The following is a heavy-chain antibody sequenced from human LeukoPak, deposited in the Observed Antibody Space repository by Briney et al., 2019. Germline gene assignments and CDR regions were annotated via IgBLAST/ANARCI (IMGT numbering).Heavy chain of an antibody. V-gene: IGHV4-34*01. CDR1: GGSFSGYY. CDR3: ARGVYGGNWFDP. Sequence: ETLSLTCAVYGGSFSGYYWSWIRQPPGKGLEWIGEINHSGSTNYNPSLESRVTISVDTSKNQFSLKLSSVTAADTAVYYCARGVYGGNWFDPWGQETLVTVSS. CDR2: INHSGST. J-gene: IGHJ5*02. D-gene: IGHD3-16*01.